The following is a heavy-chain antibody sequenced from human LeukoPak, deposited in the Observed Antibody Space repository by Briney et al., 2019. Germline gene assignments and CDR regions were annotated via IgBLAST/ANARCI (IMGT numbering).Heavy chain of an antibody. Sequence: SETLSLTCTVSVGSISSYYWSWIRQPPGKGLEWIGYIYYSGSTNYNPSLKSRVTISVDTSKNQFSLKLSSVTAADTAVYYCARGVGSSYFDYWGQGTLVTVSS. J-gene: IGHJ4*02. CDR1: VGSISSYY. D-gene: IGHD6-13*01. CDR3: ARGVGSSYFDY. CDR2: IYYSGST. V-gene: IGHV4-59*01.